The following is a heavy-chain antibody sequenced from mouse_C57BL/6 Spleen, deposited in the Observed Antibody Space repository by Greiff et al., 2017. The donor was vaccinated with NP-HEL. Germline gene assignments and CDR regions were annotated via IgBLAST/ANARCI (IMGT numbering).Heavy chain of an antibody. J-gene: IGHJ4*01. Sequence: EVQLQQSGAELVRPGASVKLSCTASGFNIKDYYMHWVKQRPEQGLEWIGRIDPEDGDTDYAPKFQGKATMTADTSSNTAYLQLSSLTSEDTAVYYCTRGGSTVVAHYYAMDYWGQGTSVTVSS. D-gene: IGHD1-1*01. CDR1: GFNIKDYY. CDR2: IDPEDGDT. V-gene: IGHV14-1*01. CDR3: TRGGSTVVAHYYAMDY.